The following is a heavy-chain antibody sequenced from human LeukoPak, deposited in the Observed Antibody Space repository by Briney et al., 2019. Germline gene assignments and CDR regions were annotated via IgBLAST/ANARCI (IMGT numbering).Heavy chain of an antibody. Sequence: SETLSLTCTVSGGSISSSSYYWGWIRQPPGKGLEWIGSIYYSGSTYYNPSLKSRVTISVDTSKNQFSLKLSSVTAADTAVYYCARVGVGADFDYWGQGTLVTVSS. V-gene: IGHV4-39*07. D-gene: IGHD1-26*01. CDR1: GGSISSSSYY. CDR2: IYYSGST. J-gene: IGHJ4*02. CDR3: ARVGVGADFDY.